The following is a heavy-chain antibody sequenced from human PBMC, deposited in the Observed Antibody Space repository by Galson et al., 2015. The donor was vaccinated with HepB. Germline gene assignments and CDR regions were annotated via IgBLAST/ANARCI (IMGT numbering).Heavy chain of an antibody. Sequence: SLRLSCAASGFTFSTYAMPWVRHAPGKGLEWVSGIRGNGGNTYYADSVKGRLTISRDNSKNTLYLQLNSLIAEDTAVYYCAKSCLGSSGWYRAPVEYWGQGTMVTVSS. V-gene: IGHV3-23*01. J-gene: IGHJ4*01. CDR1: GFTFSTYA. CDR2: IRGNGGNT. D-gene: IGHD6-13*01. CDR3: AKSCLGSSGWYRAPVEY.